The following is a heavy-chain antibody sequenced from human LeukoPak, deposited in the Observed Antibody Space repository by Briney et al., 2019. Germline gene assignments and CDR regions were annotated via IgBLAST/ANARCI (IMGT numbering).Heavy chain of an antibody. V-gene: IGHV1-69*13. Sequence: ASVKVSCKASGGTFSSYAISWVRQAPGQGLEWMGGIIPIFGTANYAQRFQGRVTITADESTSTAYMELSSLRSEDTAVYYCARDRSLICSGGSCYSGDAFDIWGQGTMVTVSS. CDR3: ARDRSLICSGGSCYSGDAFDI. J-gene: IGHJ3*02. CDR1: GGTFSSYA. D-gene: IGHD2-15*01. CDR2: IIPIFGTA.